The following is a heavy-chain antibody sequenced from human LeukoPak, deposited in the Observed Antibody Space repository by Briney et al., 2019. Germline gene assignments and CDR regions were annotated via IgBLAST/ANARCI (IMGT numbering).Heavy chain of an antibody. D-gene: IGHD1-26*01. CDR1: GFTFSSYA. CDR3: AKVPSPVGATHYFDY. V-gene: IGHV3-23*01. Sequence: PGGSLRLSCAASGFTFSSYAMSWVRQAPGKGLEWVSAISGSGGNTYYADSVKGRFTTSRDNSKNTLYLQMNSLRAEDTAVYYCAKVPSPVGATHYFDYWGQGTLVTVSS. CDR2: ISGSGGNT. J-gene: IGHJ4*02.